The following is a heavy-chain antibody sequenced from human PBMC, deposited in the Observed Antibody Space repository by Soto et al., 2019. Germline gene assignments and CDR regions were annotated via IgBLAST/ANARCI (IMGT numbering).Heavy chain of an antibody. J-gene: IGHJ4*02. Sequence: PSETLSLTCTVSGDSISRSSYAWGWIRQPPGKGLEWIGSIYFSGSTYLSPSLKSRVTISVDTSKDQFSLKLSSVTAADTAVYYCARLRIAVAAYFDYWGQGTLVTVSS. CDR3: ARLRIAVAAYFDY. V-gene: IGHV4-39*01. CDR2: IYFSGST. CDR1: GDSISRSSYA. D-gene: IGHD6-19*01.